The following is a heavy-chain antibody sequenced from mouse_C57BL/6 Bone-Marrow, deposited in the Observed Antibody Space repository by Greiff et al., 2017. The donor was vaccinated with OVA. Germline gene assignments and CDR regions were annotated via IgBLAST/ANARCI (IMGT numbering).Heavy chain of an antibody. D-gene: IGHD1-1*01. CDR1: GYTFTSYW. CDR2: IDPSDSYT. V-gene: IGHV1-59*01. J-gene: IGHJ2*01. Sequence: VQLQQPGAELVRPGTSVKLSCKASGYTFTSYWMHWVKQRPGQGLEWIGVIDPSDSYTNYNQKFKGKATLTVDTSSSTAYMQISSLTSEDSAVYYCANDYYGSLYWGQGTTLTVSS. CDR3: ANDYYGSLY.